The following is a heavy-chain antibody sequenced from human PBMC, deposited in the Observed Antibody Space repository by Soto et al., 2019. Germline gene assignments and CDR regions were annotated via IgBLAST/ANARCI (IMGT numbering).Heavy chain of an antibody. J-gene: IGHJ5*02. D-gene: IGHD2-2*01. CDR3: ARDRHSKGPHLCLLWFDP. Sequence: GGSLRLSCAASGFTFSSYSMNWVRQAPGKGLEWVSYISSSSSTIYYADSVKGRFTISRDNAKNSLYLQMNSLRAEDTAVYYCARDRHSKGPHLCLLWFDPWGQGTLITVSS. CDR1: GFTFSSYS. V-gene: IGHV3-48*01. CDR2: ISSSSSTI.